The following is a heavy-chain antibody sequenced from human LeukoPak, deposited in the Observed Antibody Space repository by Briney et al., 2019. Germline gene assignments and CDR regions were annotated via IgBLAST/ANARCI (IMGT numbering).Heavy chain of an antibody. D-gene: IGHD6-19*01. CDR3: ASQGSDSGWFYF. CDR1: GGSISSYY. Sequence: SETLSLTCTVSGGSISSYYWSWIRQPAGKGLEWIGYVSYSGNTDYNPSLKSRLTISIDTSETQFSLKLTSVTAADTAIYYCASQGSDSGWFYFWGQGTLVTVSS. J-gene: IGHJ4*02. V-gene: IGHV4-59*08. CDR2: VSYSGNT.